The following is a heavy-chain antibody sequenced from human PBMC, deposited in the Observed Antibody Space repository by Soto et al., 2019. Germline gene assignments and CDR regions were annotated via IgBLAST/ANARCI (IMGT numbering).Heavy chain of an antibody. Sequence: LSLTCIVSGVSIISGDDYWSWIRQPPGKGLEWIGYIYSSGSTYCNPSLRSRATISADTSKNQFSLELTSVTAADTAVYYCARGGGYDYWGQGALVTVSS. D-gene: IGHD3-22*01. CDR2: IYSSGST. J-gene: IGHJ4*02. V-gene: IGHV4-30-4*01. CDR3: ARGGGYDY. CDR1: GVSIISGDDY.